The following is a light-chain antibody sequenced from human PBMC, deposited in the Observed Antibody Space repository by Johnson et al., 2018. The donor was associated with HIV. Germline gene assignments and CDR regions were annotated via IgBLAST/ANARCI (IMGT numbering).Light chain of an antibody. J-gene: IGLJ1*01. Sequence: QSVLTQPPSVSAAPGQKVTISCSGSSSDMGNYAVSWYRQLPGTAPKVLIYEDNKRPSGIPDRFSGSKSGTSAALDIAGLQTGDEADYYCGTWDSSMTDGGVFGTGTKVTVL. V-gene: IGLV1-51*02. CDR1: SSDMGNYA. CDR3: GTWDSSMTDGGV. CDR2: EDN.